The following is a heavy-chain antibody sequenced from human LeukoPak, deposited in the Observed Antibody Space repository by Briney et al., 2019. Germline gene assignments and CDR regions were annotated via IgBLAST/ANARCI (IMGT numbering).Heavy chain of an antibody. CDR1: GFTVSSNY. D-gene: IGHD6-13*01. V-gene: IGHV3-53*01. J-gene: IGHJ4*02. CDR3: AKARGAAAGNQFDY. CDR2: IYSGGST. Sequence: GGSLRLSCAASGFTVSSNYMSWVRQAPGKGLEWVSVIYSGGSTYYADSVKGRFTISRDNSKNTLYLQMNGLRAEDTAVYYCAKARGAAAGNQFDYWGQGTLVTVSS.